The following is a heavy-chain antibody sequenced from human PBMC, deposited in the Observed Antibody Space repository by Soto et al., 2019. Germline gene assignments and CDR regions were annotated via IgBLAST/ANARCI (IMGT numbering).Heavy chain of an antibody. CDR2: ISAYNGHT. D-gene: IGHD2-21*02. Sequence: QVQLVQSGGEVKKPGASVKVSCKASGYTFNTYGITWVRQAPGQGLEWMGWISAYNGHTNYTQKLQGRVTMTTDNSTCTAYMELRSLRSDDTAVYFCARARGFVEATATGDFWGQGTLGTVSS. J-gene: IGHJ4*02. V-gene: IGHV1-18*01. CDR3: ARARGFVEATATGDF. CDR1: GYTFNTYG.